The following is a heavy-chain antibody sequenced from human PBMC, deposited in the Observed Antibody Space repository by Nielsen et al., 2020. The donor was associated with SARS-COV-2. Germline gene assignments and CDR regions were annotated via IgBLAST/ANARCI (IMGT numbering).Heavy chain of an antibody. CDR3: ARHIGYCSGGSCYPFDY. D-gene: IGHD2-15*01. CDR1: GGSISSYY. CDR2: IYYSGST. V-gene: IGHV4-59*08. Sequence: SETLSLTCTVSGGSISSYYWSWIRQPPGKGLEWIGYIYYSGSTNYNPSLKSRVTISVDTSKNQFSLKLSSVTAADTAVYYCARHIGYCSGGSCYPFDYWGLGTLVTVSS. J-gene: IGHJ4*02.